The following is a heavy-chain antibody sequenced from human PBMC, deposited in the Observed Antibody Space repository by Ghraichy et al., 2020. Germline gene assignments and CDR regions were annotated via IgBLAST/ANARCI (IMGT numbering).Heavy chain of an antibody. CDR2: ISSSGGNT. D-gene: IGHD3-3*01. Sequence: GSLRLSCAASGFTFSSYAMSWVRQAPGKGLEWVSGISSSGGNTYYGDSMKGRFTISRDNSKNTIYLRMNSLRAEDTAVYYCAKDRERFLGTGDWFDPWGQGTLVTVSS. CDR1: GFTFSSYA. CDR3: AKDRERFLGTGDWFDP. J-gene: IGHJ5*02. V-gene: IGHV3-23*01.